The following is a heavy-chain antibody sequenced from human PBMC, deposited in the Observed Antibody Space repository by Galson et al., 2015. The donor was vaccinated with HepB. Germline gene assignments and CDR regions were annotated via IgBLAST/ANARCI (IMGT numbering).Heavy chain of an antibody. V-gene: IGHV3-23*01. J-gene: IGHJ4*02. Sequence: SLRLSCAASGFTFSSYAMNWVRQTPGKGLEWVSTISGSGGSTYYADSVKGRFTISRDNSENTLYLQMNSLSAEDTAVYYCAKGYCSSASCALFDNWGQGTLVTVSS. CDR1: GFTFSSYA. CDR3: AKGYCSSASCALFDN. CDR2: ISGSGGST. D-gene: IGHD2-2*01.